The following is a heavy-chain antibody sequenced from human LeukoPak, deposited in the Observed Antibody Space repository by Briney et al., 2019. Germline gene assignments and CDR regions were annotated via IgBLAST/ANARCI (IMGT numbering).Heavy chain of an antibody. J-gene: IGHJ4*02. CDR3: ARGGEVTVTSELEPDY. CDR1: GFTFSSYA. Sequence: GGSLRLSCAASGFTFSSYAMSWVRQAPGKGLEWVSSISSSSSYIYYADSVKGRFAISRDNAKNSLYLQMNSLRAEDTAVYYCARGGEVTVTSELEPDYWGQGTLVTVSS. D-gene: IGHD3-16*01. V-gene: IGHV3-21*01. CDR2: ISSSSSYI.